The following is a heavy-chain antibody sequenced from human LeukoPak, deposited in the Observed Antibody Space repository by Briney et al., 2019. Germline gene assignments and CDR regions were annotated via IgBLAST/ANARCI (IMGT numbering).Heavy chain of an antibody. V-gene: IGHV1-69*01. Sequence: ASVKVSCTASGGTFSSYAISWVRQAPGQGLEWMGGIIPIFGTANYAQKFQGRVTITADESTSTAYMELSSLRSEDTAVYYCARGVLFYYYYYMDVWGKGTTVTVSS. J-gene: IGHJ6*03. CDR3: ARGVLFYYYYYMDV. D-gene: IGHD2-21*01. CDR1: GGTFSSYA. CDR2: IIPIFGTA.